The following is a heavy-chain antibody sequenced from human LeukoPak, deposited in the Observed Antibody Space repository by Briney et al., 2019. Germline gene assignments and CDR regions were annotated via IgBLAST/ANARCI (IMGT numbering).Heavy chain of an antibody. D-gene: IGHD6-19*01. CDR1: GFTFSSYA. CDR3: AKCPHSGWCELYY. J-gene: IGHJ4*02. Sequence: GGSLRLSCAASGFTFSSYAMHWVRQAPGKGLEWVAFIRDDGSNKYYAESVKGRFTISRDNSKNTLYPQMNSLRAEDTAVYYCAKCPHSGWCELYYWGQGTLVTVSS. V-gene: IGHV3-30*02. CDR2: IRDDGSNK.